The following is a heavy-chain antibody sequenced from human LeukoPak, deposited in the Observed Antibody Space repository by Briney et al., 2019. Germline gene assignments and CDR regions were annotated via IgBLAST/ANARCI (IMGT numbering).Heavy chain of an antibody. J-gene: IGHJ4*02. Sequence: ASVKVSCKASGYTFTSYDINWVRQATGQGLEWMGWMSPNSGDTGYAQKFQGRVTMTRDTSINTAYMELSSLRSEDTAVYYCARSLWAYYDFWSGEGPFDYWGQGTLVTVSS. CDR1: GYTFTSYD. CDR2: MSPNSGDT. CDR3: ARSLWAYYDFWSGEGPFDY. V-gene: IGHV1-8*01. D-gene: IGHD3-3*01.